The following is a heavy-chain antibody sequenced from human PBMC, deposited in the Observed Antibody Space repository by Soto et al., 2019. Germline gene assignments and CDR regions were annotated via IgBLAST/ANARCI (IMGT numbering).Heavy chain of an antibody. CDR1: GGSMSSYY. CDR3: ARDLTISSTDGPLDP. Sequence: PSETLSLTCTVSGGSMSSYYWTWIRQPPGKGLEWIGNIHYTGSTNYNPSLKSRVTILLGTSTSQFYLKVSSVTAADTAVYYCARDLTISSTDGPLDPWGHGTLVTVSS. D-gene: IGHD1-1*01. CDR2: IHYTGST. J-gene: IGHJ5*02. V-gene: IGHV4-59*01.